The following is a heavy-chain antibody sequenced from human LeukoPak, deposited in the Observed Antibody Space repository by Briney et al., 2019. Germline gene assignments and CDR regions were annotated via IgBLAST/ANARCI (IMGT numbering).Heavy chain of an antibody. CDR2: IYSGGTT. CDR3: ARDYGSGYYFGAFDI. J-gene: IGHJ3*02. D-gene: IGHD3-22*01. Sequence: GGSLRLSCAASAFTVSSTYMSWVRQAPGKGLEWVSVIYSGGTTYYADSVKGRFTISRDNSKNTLYLQMNSLRAEDTAVYYCARDYGSGYYFGAFDIWGQGTMVTVSS. CDR1: AFTVSSTY. V-gene: IGHV3-53*01.